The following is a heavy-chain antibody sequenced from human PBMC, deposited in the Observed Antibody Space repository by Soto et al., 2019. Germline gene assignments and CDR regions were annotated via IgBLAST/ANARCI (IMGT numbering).Heavy chain of an antibody. CDR3: ARLNGYCISTNCHGYYGMDV. CDR2: IYSSENT. Sequence: QLQLQESGPGLVKPSETLSLTCTVSGGSVSSSSYSWGWIRQSPRKGLEWIGTIYSSENTYYNPSLLSRVTISVDTSKNEFSVRLSSGTAAETAVYYCARLNGYCISTNCHGYYGMDVWGQGTTVTVSS. CDR1: GGSVSSSSYS. J-gene: IGHJ6*02. V-gene: IGHV4-39*01. D-gene: IGHD2-2*03.